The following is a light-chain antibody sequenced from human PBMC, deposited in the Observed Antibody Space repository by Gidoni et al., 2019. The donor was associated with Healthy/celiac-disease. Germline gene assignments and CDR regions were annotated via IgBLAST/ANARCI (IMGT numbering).Light chain of an antibody. CDR1: QSISSY. Sequence: DIQMTQSPSSLSASVGDRVTITCRASQSISSYLNWYHQKPGKATKLLIYAASSLQSGVPSRFSGSGSGTDFTLTISSLQPEDFATYYCQQSYSTPRTFGQXTKVEIK. V-gene: IGKV1-39*01. CDR2: AAS. CDR3: QQSYSTPRT. J-gene: IGKJ1*01.